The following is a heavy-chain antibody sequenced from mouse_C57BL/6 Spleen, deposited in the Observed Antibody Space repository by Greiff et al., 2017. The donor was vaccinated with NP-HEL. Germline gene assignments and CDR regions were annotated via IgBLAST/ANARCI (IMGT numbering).Heavy chain of an antibody. J-gene: IGHJ2*01. D-gene: IGHD1-1*01. V-gene: IGHV1-64*01. CDR2: IHPNSGST. Sequence: QVQLQQPGAELVKPGASVKLSCKASGYTFTSYWMHWVKQRPGQGLEWIGMIHPNSGSTNYNEKFKSKATLTVDKSSSTAYMQLSSLTSEDSAVYYCARGEDYGSSPYYFDYWGKGTTLTVSS. CDR1: GYTFTSYW. CDR3: ARGEDYGSSPYYFDY.